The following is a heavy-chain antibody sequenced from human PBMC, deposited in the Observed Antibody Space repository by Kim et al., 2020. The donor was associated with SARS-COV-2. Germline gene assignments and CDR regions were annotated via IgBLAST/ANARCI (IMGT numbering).Heavy chain of an antibody. CDR2: ISGSGGST. D-gene: IGHD2-15*01. J-gene: IGHJ3*02. V-gene: IGHV3-23*01. CDR1: GFTFSSYA. Sequence: GGSLRLSCAASGFTFSSYAMSWVRQAPGKGLEWVSAISGSGGSTYYADSVKGRFTISRDNSKNTLYLQMNSLRAEDTAVYYCAKDPTRGRYCSGGSCHTLPFDIWGQGTMVTVSS. CDR3: AKDPTRGRYCSGGSCHTLPFDI.